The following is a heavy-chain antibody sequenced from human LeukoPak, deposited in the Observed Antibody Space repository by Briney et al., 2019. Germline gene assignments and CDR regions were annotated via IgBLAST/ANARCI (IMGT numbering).Heavy chain of an antibody. V-gene: IGHV1-2*02. Sequence: GASVKVSCKASGYTFTGYYMHWVRRAPGQGLEWMGWINPNSGGTDYAQKFQGRVTMTRDTSISTAYMELSRLRSDDTAVYYCARSYYDSSGYGYYGMDVWGQGTTVTVSS. CDR2: INPNSGGT. CDR3: ARSYYDSSGYGYYGMDV. CDR1: GYTFTGYY. D-gene: IGHD3-22*01. J-gene: IGHJ6*02.